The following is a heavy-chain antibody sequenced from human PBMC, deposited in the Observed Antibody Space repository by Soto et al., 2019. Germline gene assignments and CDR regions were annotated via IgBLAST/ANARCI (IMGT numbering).Heavy chain of an antibody. CDR2: IYYSGST. CDR1: GGSISSSSYY. D-gene: IGHD6-19*01. V-gene: IGHV4-39*01. J-gene: IGHJ4*02. Sequence: QLQLQESGPGLVKPSETLSLTCTVSGGSISSSSYYWGWIRQPPGKGLEWIGSIYYSGSTYYNPSLKSRVTISVDTSKNQFSLKLSSVTAADTAVYYCARQGEQWLPRGYFDYWGQGTLVTVSS. CDR3: ARQGEQWLPRGYFDY.